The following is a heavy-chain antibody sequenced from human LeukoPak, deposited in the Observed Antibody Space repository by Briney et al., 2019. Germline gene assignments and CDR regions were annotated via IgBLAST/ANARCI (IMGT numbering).Heavy chain of an antibody. V-gene: IGHV4-39*07. D-gene: IGHD6-19*01. J-gene: IGHJ4*02. CDR3: ARDMWLVRSFDY. CDR2: IYYSGST. Sequence: SETLSLTCTVSGGSISSSSYYWGWIRQPPGKGLEWIGSIYYSGSTYHNPSLKSRVTISVDTSKNQFSLKLSSVTAADTAVYYCARDMWLVRSFDYWGQGTLVTVSS. CDR1: GGSISSSSYY.